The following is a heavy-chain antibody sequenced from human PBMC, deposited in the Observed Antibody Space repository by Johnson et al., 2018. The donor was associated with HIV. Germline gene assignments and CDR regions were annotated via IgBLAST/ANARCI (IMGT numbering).Heavy chain of an antibody. CDR1: GFTFSSYA. V-gene: IGHV3-15*01. J-gene: IGHJ3*02. Sequence: VQLVESGGGLVQPGGSLRLSCAASGFTFSSYAMSWVRQAPGKGLEWVGRIKSKTDGGTTDYAAPVKGRFTISRDNSKNTPYLQMNSLRAEDTAVYYCARYSSGWYGAFDIWGQGTMVTVSS. D-gene: IGHD6-19*01. CDR3: ARYSSGWYGAFDI. CDR2: IKSKTDGGTT.